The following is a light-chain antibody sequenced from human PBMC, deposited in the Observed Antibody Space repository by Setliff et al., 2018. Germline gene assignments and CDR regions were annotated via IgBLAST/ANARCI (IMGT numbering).Light chain of an antibody. V-gene: IGLV2-14*03. CDR2: DVN. CDR3: SSYTSLSTRV. J-gene: IGLJ1*01. Sequence: QSALAQPASVSGSPGQSITISCTGTGSDVGTSKYVSWYQQHPGKAPKLIIYDVNNRPSGISHRFSGSNSANTASLTISGLQAEDEADYYCSSYTSLSTRVFGTGTKVTVL. CDR1: GSDVGTSKY.